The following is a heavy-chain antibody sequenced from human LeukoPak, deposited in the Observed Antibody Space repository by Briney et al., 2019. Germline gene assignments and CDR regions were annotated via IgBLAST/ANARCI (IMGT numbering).Heavy chain of an antibody. Sequence: GGSLRLSCAASGFTFSSYAMSWVRQAPGKGLEWVSVISGSGGSTYYADSVKGRFTISRDNSKNTLYLQMNSLRVEDTAVYYCAKDIVVVVAATCRFDYWAQGTLVTVSS. CDR1: GFTFSSYA. CDR2: ISGSGGST. D-gene: IGHD2-15*01. J-gene: IGHJ4*02. CDR3: AKDIVVVVAATCRFDY. V-gene: IGHV3-23*01.